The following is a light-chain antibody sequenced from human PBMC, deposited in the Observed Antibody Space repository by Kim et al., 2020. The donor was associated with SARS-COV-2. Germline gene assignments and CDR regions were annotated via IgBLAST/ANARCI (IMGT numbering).Light chain of an antibody. CDR1: QSVLYSSNNKNY. Sequence: DIVMTQSPDSLAVSLGERATINCKSSQSVLYSSNNKNYLAWYQQKPGQPPKLLIYWASTRESGVPDRLSGSGSGTDFTLTISSLLAEDVAVYYCRQYYSTPWTFGQGTKVDIK. CDR2: WAS. V-gene: IGKV4-1*01. J-gene: IGKJ1*01. CDR3: RQYYSTPWT.